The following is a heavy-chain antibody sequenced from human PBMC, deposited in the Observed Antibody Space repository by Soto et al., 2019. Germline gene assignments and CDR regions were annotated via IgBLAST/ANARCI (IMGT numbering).Heavy chain of an antibody. CDR2: INPDNGNT. D-gene: IGHD6-13*01. CDR1: GYTFTRYT. Sequence: QVQLVQSGAEVKKPGASVKISCKASGYTFTRYTMNWVRRAPGQRLEWKGWINPDNGNTKSSQKFQDRVIITRDTAGSTAYMDLSSLRSEDAVVYYCARGVAAGQVDSWGQGTRVTVSS. V-gene: IGHV1-3*01. CDR3: ARGVAAGQVDS. J-gene: IGHJ5*01.